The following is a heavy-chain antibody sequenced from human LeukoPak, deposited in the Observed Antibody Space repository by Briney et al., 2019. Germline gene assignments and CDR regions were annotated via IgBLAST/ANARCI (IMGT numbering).Heavy chain of an antibody. CDR1: GYTFTGYY. CDR2: INPNSGGT. J-gene: IGHJ4*02. D-gene: IGHD3-10*02. CDR3: ARVFNSGNYVDY. Sequence: ASVKVSCKASGYTFTGYYMHWMRQAPGQGLEWMGWINPNSGGTNYAQKFQGRVTMTRDTSISTAYKELSRLRSDDTAVYYCARVFNSGNYVDYWGQGTLVTVSS. V-gene: IGHV1-2*02.